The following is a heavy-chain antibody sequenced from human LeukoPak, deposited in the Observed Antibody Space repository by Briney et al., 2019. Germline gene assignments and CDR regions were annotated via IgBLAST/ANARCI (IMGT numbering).Heavy chain of an antibody. CDR3: ARSSGYSYFDY. J-gene: IGHJ4*02. D-gene: IGHD5-18*01. V-gene: IGHV3-7*02. CDR2: IKEDGSAK. CDR1: GFIFSSYW. Sequence: GGSLRLSCAASGFIFSSYWMNWVRQAPGKGLEWVANIKEDGSAKYYVDSVKGRFTISRDNAKNSLYLQMNSLRAEDTAVYYCARSSGYSYFDYWGQGTLVTVSS.